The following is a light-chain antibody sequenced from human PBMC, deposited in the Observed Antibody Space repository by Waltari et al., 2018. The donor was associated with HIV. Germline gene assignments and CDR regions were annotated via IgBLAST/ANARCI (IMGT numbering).Light chain of an antibody. J-gene: IGKJ2*01. CDR1: QSVSSY. CDR3: QQRSDWPYT. Sequence: EIVLTQSPATLSLSPGERATLSCRASQSVSSYLAWYQQKPGQAPRLLIFDASKRATGSPARFSGSGSGTDFTLTISSLEPEDFAVYYCQQRSDWPYTFGQGTKLEIK. CDR2: DAS. V-gene: IGKV3-11*01.